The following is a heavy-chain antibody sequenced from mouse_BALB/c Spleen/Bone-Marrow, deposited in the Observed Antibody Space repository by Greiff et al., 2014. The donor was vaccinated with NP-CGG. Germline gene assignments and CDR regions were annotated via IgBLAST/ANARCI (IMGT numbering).Heavy chain of an antibody. Sequence: QVQLKESGPELVKPGASVKMSCKASGYTFTSYYIHWVKQRPGQGLEWIGWIYPGDGSTKYNEKFKGKTTLTADKSSSTAYMLLSSLTSEDSAIYFCAIYYDYYWYFDVWGAGTTVTVSS. CDR2: IYPGDGST. CDR3: AIYYDYYWYFDV. V-gene: IGHV1S56*01. CDR1: GYTFTSYY. D-gene: IGHD2-4*01. J-gene: IGHJ1*01.